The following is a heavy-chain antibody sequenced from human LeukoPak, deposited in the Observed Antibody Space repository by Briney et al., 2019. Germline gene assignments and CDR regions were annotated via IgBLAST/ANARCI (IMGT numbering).Heavy chain of an antibody. V-gene: IGHV4-59*12. D-gene: IGHD6-13*01. CDR2: IYYSGST. CDR1: GGSISSYY. CDR3: ARALYSSSSNWFDP. Sequence: ASETLSLTCTVSGGSISSYYWSWIRQPPGKGLEWIGYIYYSGSTNYNPSLKSRVTISVDTSKNQFSLQLNSVTPEDTAVYYCARALYSSSSNWFDPWGQGTLVTVSS. J-gene: IGHJ5*02.